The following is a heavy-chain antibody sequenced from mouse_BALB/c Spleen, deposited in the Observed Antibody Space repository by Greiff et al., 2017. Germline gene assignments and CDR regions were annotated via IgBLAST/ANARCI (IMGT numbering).Heavy chain of an antibody. D-gene: IGHD1-1*01. J-gene: IGHJ2*01. Sequence: EVQLQQSGPGLVKPSQSLSLTCSVTGYSITSGYYWNWIRQFPGNKLEWMGYISYDGSNNYNPSLKNRISITRDTSKNQFFLKLNSVTTEDTATYYCARHPVYGREDFDYWGQGTTLTVSS. V-gene: IGHV3-6*02. CDR2: ISYDGSN. CDR3: ARHPVYGREDFDY. CDR1: GYSITSGYY.